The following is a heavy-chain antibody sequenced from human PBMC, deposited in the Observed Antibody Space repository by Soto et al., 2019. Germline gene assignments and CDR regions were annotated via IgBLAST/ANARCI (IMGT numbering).Heavy chain of an antibody. V-gene: IGHV1-69*01. CDR1: GGTFSSYA. CDR3: ARDGGYCSSTRCYGYYYYGRDV. J-gene: IGHJ6*02. D-gene: IGHD2-2*03. Sequence: QVQLVQSGAEVKKPGSSVKVSCKASGGTFSSYAISWVRQAPGQGLEWMGGIIPIFGTANYAQKFQGRVTITADESTSTAYMELSSLRSEDTAVYYCARDGGYCSSTRCYGYYYYGRDVWGQGTTVTVSS. CDR2: IIPIFGTA.